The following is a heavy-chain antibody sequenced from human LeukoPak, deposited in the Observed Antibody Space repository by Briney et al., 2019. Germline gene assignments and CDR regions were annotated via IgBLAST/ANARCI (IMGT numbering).Heavy chain of an antibody. CDR2: IYYSGST. V-gene: IGHV4-31*03. D-gene: IGHD1-14*01. CDR1: GGSISSGGYY. J-gene: IGHJ4*02. CDR3: ARDTLPDRATDY. Sequence: SETLSLTCTVSGGSISSGGYYWSWIRQHPGKGLEWIGYIYYSGSTSYNPSLKSRVTISVDTSKNQFSLKLSSVTAADTAVYYCARDTLPDRATDYWGQGTLVTVSS.